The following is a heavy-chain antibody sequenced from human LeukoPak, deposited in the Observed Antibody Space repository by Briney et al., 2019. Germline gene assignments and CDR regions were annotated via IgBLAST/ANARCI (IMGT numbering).Heavy chain of an antibody. CDR1: GGSISSYY. CDR2: IYTSGST. V-gene: IGHV4-4*07. D-gene: IGHD2-2*02. J-gene: IGHJ3*02. CDR3: ATHSRYCSSTSCYTHAFDI. Sequence: SETLSLTCTVSGGSISSYYWSWIRQPAGKGLEWIGRIYTSGSTNYNPSLKSRVTMSVDTSKNQFSLKLSSVTAADTAVYYCATHSRYCSSTSCYTHAFDIWGQGTMVTVSS.